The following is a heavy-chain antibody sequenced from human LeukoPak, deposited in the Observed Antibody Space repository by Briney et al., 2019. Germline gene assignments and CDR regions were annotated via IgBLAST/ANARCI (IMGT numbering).Heavy chain of an antibody. Sequence: GALRLSCASSGFNFSSYSMNWVRQAPGKGLEWGSYIRSSSSTIYYADSVKGRFTISRDNAKNSLYLQMNSLRAEDTAVYYCARDRPMGCSGGSCHSLVYWGQGTLVTVSS. CDR1: GFNFSSYS. CDR3: ARDRPMGCSGGSCHSLVY. V-gene: IGHV3-48*01. CDR2: IRSSSSTI. D-gene: IGHD2-15*01. J-gene: IGHJ4*02.